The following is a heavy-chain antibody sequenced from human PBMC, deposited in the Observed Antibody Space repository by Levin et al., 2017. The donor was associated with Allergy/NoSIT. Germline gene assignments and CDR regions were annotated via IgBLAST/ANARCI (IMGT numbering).Heavy chain of an antibody. CDR1: GFTFSSYS. V-gene: IGHV3-21*01. Sequence: LSLTCAASGFTFSSYSMNWVRQAPGKGLEWVSSISSSSSYIYYADSVKGRFTISRDNAKNSLYLQMNSLRAEDTAVYYCASEPRRSSWYYYWGQGTLVTVSS. J-gene: IGHJ4*02. D-gene: IGHD6-13*01. CDR2: ISSSSSYI. CDR3: ASEPRRSSWYYY.